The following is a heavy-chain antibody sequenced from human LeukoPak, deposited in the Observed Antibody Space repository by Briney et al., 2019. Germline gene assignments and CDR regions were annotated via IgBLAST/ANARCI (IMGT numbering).Heavy chain of an antibody. J-gene: IGHJ4*02. CDR3: AISSSGWLGY. Sequence: GGSLRLSCAASEFSVGSNYMTWVRQAPGKGLEWVSLIYSGGSTYYADSVKGRFTISRDNSKNTLYLQMNSLRAEDTAVYYCAISSSGWLGYWGQGTLVTVSS. CDR1: EFSVGSNY. D-gene: IGHD6-19*01. CDR2: IYSGGST. V-gene: IGHV3-66*02.